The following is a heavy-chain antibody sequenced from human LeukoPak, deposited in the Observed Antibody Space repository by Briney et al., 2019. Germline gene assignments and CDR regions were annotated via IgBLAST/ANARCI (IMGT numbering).Heavy chain of an antibody. J-gene: IGHJ4*02. Sequence: SETLSLTCSVSGDSIRRTDYYWGWFRQPPGQRLEWIGNVDYRGRAFYNPSLKGRVTVSVDTAVFQLSLRLNSVTVADTAIYYCAKHGAPPTNSFPDFWGQGTLVTVSS. V-gene: IGHV4-39*01. CDR1: GDSIRRTDYY. CDR3: AKHGAPPTNSFPDF. CDR2: VDYRGRA. D-gene: IGHD1-1*01.